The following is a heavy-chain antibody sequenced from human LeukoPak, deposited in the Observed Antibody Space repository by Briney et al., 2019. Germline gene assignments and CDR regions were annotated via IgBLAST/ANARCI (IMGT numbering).Heavy chain of an antibody. CDR1: GFTFTNYA. CDR3: AKENWVYNWKYDSSGSGINY. J-gene: IGHJ4*02. D-gene: IGHD3-22*01. V-gene: IGHV3-23*01. Sequence: GGSLRLSCAASGFTFTNYAMSWVRPAPGMELVWVSTISGGGGSTYSADSVMGRFTISRDNSKTTLYLQMNSLRAEDTAVYYCAKENWVYNWKYDSSGSGINYWGQGTRVTVSS. CDR2: ISGGGGST.